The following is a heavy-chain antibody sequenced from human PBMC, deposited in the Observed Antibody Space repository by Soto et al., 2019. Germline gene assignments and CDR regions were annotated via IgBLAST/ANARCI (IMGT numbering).Heavy chain of an antibody. CDR3: ARDPVITGTTPGRYNWFDP. CDR2: TYYRSKWYN. V-gene: IGHV6-1*01. J-gene: IGHJ5*02. Sequence: PSQTLSLTCAISGDSVSSNSAAWNWIRQSPSRGLECLGRTYYRSKWYNDYAVSVKSRITINQDTSKNQFSLQLNSVTPEDTAVYYCARDPVITGTTPGRYNWFDPWGQGTLVTVSS. CDR1: GDSVSSNSAA. D-gene: IGHD1-7*01.